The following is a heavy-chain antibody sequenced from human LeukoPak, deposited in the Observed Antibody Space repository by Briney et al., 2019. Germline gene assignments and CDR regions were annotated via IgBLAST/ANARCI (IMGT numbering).Heavy chain of an antibody. CDR1: GFTFGKYW. V-gene: IGHV3-7*03. J-gene: IGHJ4*02. D-gene: IGHD3-3*01. CDR3: ARDQYDTWSRRGNFDS. Sequence: GGSLRLSCVASGFTFGKYWMSWVRQAPGKGLEWVANIKLDGSEKNHVDSVKGRFTISRDNTKNSLYLQMNSLRVEDTAVFYCARDQYDTWSRRGNFDSWGQGTLAIVSS. CDR2: IKLDGSEK.